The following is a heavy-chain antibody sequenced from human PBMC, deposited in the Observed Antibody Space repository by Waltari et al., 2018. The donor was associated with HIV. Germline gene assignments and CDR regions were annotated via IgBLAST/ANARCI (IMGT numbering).Heavy chain of an antibody. D-gene: IGHD3-22*01. CDR3: ARGWHYYDTSGYYSYFDY. V-gene: IGHV1-18*01. Sequence: QVQRVQSGAEVKKPGASVKVSCKASGYTFTSYGIGWVRQAPGQGLEWMGWISAQTGNTKYEQEVQGGVTLTTDTSTSTAYMELRSLRSDDTAVYYCARGWHYYDTSGYYSYFDYWGQGTLVTVSS. J-gene: IGHJ4*02. CDR2: ISAQTGNT. CDR1: GYTFTSYG.